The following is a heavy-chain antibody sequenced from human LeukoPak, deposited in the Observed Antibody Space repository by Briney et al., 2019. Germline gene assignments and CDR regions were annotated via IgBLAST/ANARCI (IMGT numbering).Heavy chain of an antibody. CDR3: AKGTVVTTHPLADY. CDR2: ISGSGDDT. Sequence: GGSLRLSCAASGFTFSNYAMNWVRQTPEKGLEWVSSISGSGDDTFYADSVKGRWTISRDNSKNSLFLQMNSLRDEDTAVYYCAKGTVVTTHPLADYWGQGTLVTVSP. D-gene: IGHD2-21*02. J-gene: IGHJ4*02. V-gene: IGHV3-23*01. CDR1: GFTFSNYA.